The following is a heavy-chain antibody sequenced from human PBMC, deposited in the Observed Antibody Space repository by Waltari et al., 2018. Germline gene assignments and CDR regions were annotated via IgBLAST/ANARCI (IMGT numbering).Heavy chain of an antibody. CDR3: ASRGYSSLPFGYGMDV. D-gene: IGHD2-15*01. CDR2: IYHSGST. J-gene: IGHJ6*02. CDR1: GYSISSGYY. V-gene: IGHV4-38-2*01. Sequence: QVQLQESGPGLVKPSETLSLTCAVSGYSISSGYYWGWIRQPPGKGLEWIGSIYHSGSTYYNPSLKSRVTISVDTSKTQFSLKLSSVTAADTAVYYCASRGYSSLPFGYGMDVWGQGTTVTVSS.